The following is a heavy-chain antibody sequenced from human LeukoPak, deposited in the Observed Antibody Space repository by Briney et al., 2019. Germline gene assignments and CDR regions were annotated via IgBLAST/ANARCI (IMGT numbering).Heavy chain of an antibody. D-gene: IGHD3-16*01. CDR1: GGSISSGSYY. J-gene: IGHJ3*02. CDR3: AIRVSGRAFDI. CDR2: IYTSGST. Sequence: SETLSLTCTVSGGSISSGSYYWSWIRQPAGKGLEWIGRIYTSGSTNYNPSLKSRVTISVDTSKNQFSLKLSSVTAADAAVYYCAIRVSGRAFDIWGQGTMVTVSS. V-gene: IGHV4-61*02.